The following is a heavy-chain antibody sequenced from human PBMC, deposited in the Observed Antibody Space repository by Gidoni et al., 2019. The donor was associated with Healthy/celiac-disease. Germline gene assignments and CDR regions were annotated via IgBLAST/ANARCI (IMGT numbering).Heavy chain of an antibody. Sequence: EVQVVDFGGGLVQPGGPLRLSCAASGFTLRSLSMNWVRQAPGKGLEWVSYISSSSSTIYYADSVKDRFTITSDNAKNSLYLQMNSLRAEDTAVYYCARDLQPLTTVTTFDYWGQGTLVTVSS. J-gene: IGHJ4*02. CDR3: ARDLQPLTTVTTFDY. D-gene: IGHD4-4*01. CDR2: ISSSSSTI. CDR1: GFTLRSLS. V-gene: IGHV3-48*01.